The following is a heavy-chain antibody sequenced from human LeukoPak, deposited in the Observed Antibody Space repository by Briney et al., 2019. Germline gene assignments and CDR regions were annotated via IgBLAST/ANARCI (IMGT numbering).Heavy chain of an antibody. CDR1: GYTFTGYY. Sequence: GASVEVSCKASGYTFTGYYMHWVRQAPGQGLEWMGWINPNSGGTNYAQKFQGRVTMTRDTSISTAYMELSRLRSDDTAVYYCARGYTDILTGYFHYYYYMDVWGKGTTVTVSS. D-gene: IGHD3-9*01. CDR2: INPNSGGT. J-gene: IGHJ6*03. CDR3: ARGYTDILTGYFHYYYYMDV. V-gene: IGHV1-2*02.